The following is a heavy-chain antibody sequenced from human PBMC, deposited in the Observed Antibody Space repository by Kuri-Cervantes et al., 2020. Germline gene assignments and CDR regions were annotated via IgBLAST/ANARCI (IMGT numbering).Heavy chain of an antibody. CDR3: ANRRDAFDI. Sequence: GKSLKISCAASGFTFSSYAMSWVRQAPGKGLEWVSVISGSGGSTYYADSVKGQFTISRDTSKNTVYLQMNSLRAEDTAVYYCANRRDAFDIWGQGTMVTVSS. CDR1: GFTFSSYA. J-gene: IGHJ3*02. V-gene: IGHV3-23*01. CDR2: ISGSGGST.